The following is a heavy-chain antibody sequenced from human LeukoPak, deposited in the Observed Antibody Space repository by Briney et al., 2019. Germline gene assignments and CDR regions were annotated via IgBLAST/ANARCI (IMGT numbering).Heavy chain of an antibody. CDR1: GFTFSSYS. CDR3: ARDLSVYGGNSGREDDY. Sequence: GGSLRLSCAASGFTFSSYSMNWVRQAPGKGLEWVSSISSSSSYIYYADSVKGRFTISRDNAKNSLYLQMNSLRAEDTAVYYCARDLSVYGGNSGREDDYWGQGTLVTVSS. D-gene: IGHD4-23*01. CDR2: ISSSSSYI. V-gene: IGHV3-21*01. J-gene: IGHJ4*02.